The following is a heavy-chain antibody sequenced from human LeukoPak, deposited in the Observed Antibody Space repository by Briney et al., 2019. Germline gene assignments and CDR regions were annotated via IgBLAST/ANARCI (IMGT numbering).Heavy chain of an antibody. V-gene: IGHV3-30-3*01. CDR1: GFTFSSYA. CDR2: ISYDGSNK. Sequence: PGGSLRLSCAASGFTFSSYAMHWVRQAPGKGLEWVAVISYDGSNKYYADSVKGRFTISRDNSKSTLYLQMNSLRAEDTAVYYCARARDYYDSSGYSKWGQGTLVTVSS. D-gene: IGHD3-22*01. CDR3: ARARDYYDSSGYSK. J-gene: IGHJ4*02.